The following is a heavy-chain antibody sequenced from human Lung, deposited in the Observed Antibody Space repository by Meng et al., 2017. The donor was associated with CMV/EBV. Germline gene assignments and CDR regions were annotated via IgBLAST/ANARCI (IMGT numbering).Heavy chain of an antibody. J-gene: IGHJ6*02. Sequence: GGSLRLXXAASGFTFDDYAMHWVRQAPGKGLEWVSLISWDGGSTYYADSVKGRFTISRDNSKNSLYLQMNSLRAEDTALYYCAKDADGGKGYYYYVMDVWGQGXTVTVSS. V-gene: IGHV3-43D*03. CDR2: ISWDGGST. D-gene: IGHD4-23*01. CDR3: AKDADGGKGYYYYVMDV. CDR1: GFTFDDYA.